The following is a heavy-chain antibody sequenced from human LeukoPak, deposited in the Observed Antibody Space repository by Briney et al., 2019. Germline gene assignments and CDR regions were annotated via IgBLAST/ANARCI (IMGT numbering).Heavy chain of an antibody. D-gene: IGHD2-8*01. J-gene: IGHJ4*02. CDR1: GGSFSGYY. CDR2: INHSGST. CDR3: ARGRWYYFDY. Sequence: KPSETLSLTCAVYGGSFSGYYWSWIRQPPGKGLEWIGEINHSGSTNYNPSLKSRVTISVDTSKNQFSLKLSSVTAADTAVYYCARGRWYYFDYWGQGTLVTVSS. V-gene: IGHV4-34*01.